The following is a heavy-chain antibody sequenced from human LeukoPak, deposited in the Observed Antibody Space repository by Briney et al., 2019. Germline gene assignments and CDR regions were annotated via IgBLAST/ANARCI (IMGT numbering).Heavy chain of an antibody. CDR1: GGSISSISSY. CDR2: IYYSGST. Sequence: SETLSLTCTVSGGSISSISSYWGWFRQPPGTGLEWIGYIYYSGSTFYNPSLKSRVTISVDTSKNQFSLKLSSVTAADTAVYYCARRARWEYSFDYWGQGTLVTVSS. J-gene: IGHJ4*02. D-gene: IGHD1-26*01. V-gene: IGHV4-39*01. CDR3: ARRARWEYSFDY.